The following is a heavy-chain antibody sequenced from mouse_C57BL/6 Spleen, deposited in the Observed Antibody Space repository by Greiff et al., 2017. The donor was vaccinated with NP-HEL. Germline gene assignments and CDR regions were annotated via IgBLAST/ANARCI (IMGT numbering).Heavy chain of an antibody. CDR3: AHGRGLDFDY. CDR2: INPNSGTT. V-gene: IGHV1-39*01. Sequence: VQLQQSGPELVKPGASVKISCKASGYSFTDYNMNWVKQSNGKSLEWIGVINPNSGTTSYNQKFKGQATLTVNQSSSTAYMQLNCLTSEDSSVSYCAHGRGLDFDYWGKGTTLTVSS. J-gene: IGHJ2*01. D-gene: IGHD1-1*01. CDR1: GYSFTDYN.